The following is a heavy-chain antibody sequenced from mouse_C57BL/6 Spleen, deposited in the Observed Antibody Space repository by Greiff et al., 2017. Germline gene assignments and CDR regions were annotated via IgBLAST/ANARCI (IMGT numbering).Heavy chain of an antibody. J-gene: IGHJ3*01. V-gene: IGHV3-6*01. Sequence: EVQLQESGPGLVKPSQSLSLTCSVTGYSITSGYYWNWIRQFPGNKLEWMGYISYDGSNNYNPSLKNRISITRDTSKNQFFLKLNSVTTEDTATYYCARDYYYGSRPFADWGQGTLVTVSA. CDR1: GYSITSGYY. CDR3: ARDYYYGSRPFAD. CDR2: ISYDGSN. D-gene: IGHD1-1*01.